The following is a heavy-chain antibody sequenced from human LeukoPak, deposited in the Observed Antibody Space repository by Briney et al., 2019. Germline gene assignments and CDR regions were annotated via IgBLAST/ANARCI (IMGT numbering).Heavy chain of an antibody. Sequence: GGSLRLSCAASGFTFSSYAMSWVRQAPGKGLEWVSAISGSGGSTYYADSVKGRFTISRDNSKNTLYLQMNSLRAEDTAVYYCANDIVVVPAAGGYSYDEDYWGQGTLVTVSS. D-gene: IGHD2-2*01. CDR3: ANDIVVVPAAGGYSYDEDY. CDR1: GFTFSSYA. J-gene: IGHJ4*02. CDR2: ISGSGGST. V-gene: IGHV3-23*01.